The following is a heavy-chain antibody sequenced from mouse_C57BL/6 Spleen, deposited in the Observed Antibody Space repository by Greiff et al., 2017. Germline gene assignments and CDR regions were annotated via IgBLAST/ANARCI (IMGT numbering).Heavy chain of an antibody. D-gene: IGHD1-1*01. V-gene: IGHV1-82*01. Sequence: VKLMESGPELVKPGASVKISCKASGYAFSSSWMNWVKQRPGKGLEWIGRIYPGDGDTNYNGKFKGKATLTADKSSSTAYMQLSSLTSEDSAVYFCATVTTVVGGFAYWGQGTLVTVSA. CDR2: IYPGDGDT. J-gene: IGHJ3*01. CDR3: ATVTTVVGGFAY. CDR1: GYAFSSSW.